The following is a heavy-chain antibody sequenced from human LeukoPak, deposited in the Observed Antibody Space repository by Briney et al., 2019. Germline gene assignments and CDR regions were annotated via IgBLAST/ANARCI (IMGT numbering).Heavy chain of an antibody. V-gene: IGHV3-21*01. CDR3: ARRLKAATGDAFDI. CDR2: ISSGTSYI. J-gene: IGHJ3*02. D-gene: IGHD6-13*01. CDR1: GFSFSNYN. Sequence: GGSLRLSCAASGFSFSNYNMNWVRQAPEKGLGWVSSISSGTSYIYYADSVKGRFTISRDNAKNSLYLQMNSLRVEDTAVYYCARRLKAATGDAFDIWGQGAMVTVSS.